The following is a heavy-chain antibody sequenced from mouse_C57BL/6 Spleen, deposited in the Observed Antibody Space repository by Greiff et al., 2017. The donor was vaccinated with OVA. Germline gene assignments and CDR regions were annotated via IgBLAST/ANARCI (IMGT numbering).Heavy chain of an antibody. CDR3: ARPRYGYVEAWFDY. CDR2: INPNNGGT. Sequence: EVQLQQSGPELVKPGASVKISCKASGYTFTDYYMNWVKQSPGKSLEWIGDINPNNGGTSYNQKFKGKATLTVDRSSSTAYMQLRSLTSEDSAVYDCARPRYGYVEAWFDYWGQGTLVTVSA. V-gene: IGHV1-26*01. D-gene: IGHD2-2*01. J-gene: IGHJ3*01. CDR1: GYTFTDYY.